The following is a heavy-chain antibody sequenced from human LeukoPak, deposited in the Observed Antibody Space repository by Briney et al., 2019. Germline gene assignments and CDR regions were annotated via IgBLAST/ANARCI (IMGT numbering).Heavy chain of an antibody. CDR1: GFSFSRHD. V-gene: IGHV3-30*18. J-gene: IGHJ4*02. CDR2: ISFEGGKI. Sequence: GGSLRLSCAASGFSFSRHDMHWVRQAPGKGLEWVAIISFEGGKIDYAESVKGRFTISRDNSKNTLYLQMSSLRVEDTAVYYCAKDRSDGFYGDEFDHWGQGTLVTVSP. CDR3: AKDRSDGFYGDEFDH. D-gene: IGHD4-17*01.